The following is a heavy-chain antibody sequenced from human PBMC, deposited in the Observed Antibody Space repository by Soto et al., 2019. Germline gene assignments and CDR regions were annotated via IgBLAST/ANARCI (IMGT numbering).Heavy chain of an antibody. J-gene: IGHJ3*02. D-gene: IGHD3-3*01. CDR2: INPATGAA. Sequence: QLHLVQSGAVVKKPGASVTVSCSASGYPVTAYYMHWVRQAPGRGLEWMGGINPATGAAKYTQTFQGRVTVTRDKSTSTVFMELSGLTSEDTAVFYWARGGGVGVAGSAGFDMWGQGTWVTVSS. CDR3: ARGGGVGVAGSAGFDM. CDR1: GYPVTAYY. V-gene: IGHV1-2*02.